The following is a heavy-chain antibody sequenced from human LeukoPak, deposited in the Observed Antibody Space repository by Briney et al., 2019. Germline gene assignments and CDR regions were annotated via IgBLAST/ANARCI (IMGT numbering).Heavy chain of an antibody. V-gene: IGHV3-23*01. J-gene: IGHJ4*02. CDR2: ISGSGGST. Sequence: GGSLRLSCAASGFTFTSYAMSWVRQAPGKGPEWVSGISGSGGSTYYADSVKGRFTISRDNSKNTLYLQVNSLRAEDTAVYYCTKSIDYYDSSGYRYYFDYWGQGTLVTVSS. CDR3: TKSIDYYDSSGYRYYFDY. D-gene: IGHD3-22*01. CDR1: GFTFTSYA.